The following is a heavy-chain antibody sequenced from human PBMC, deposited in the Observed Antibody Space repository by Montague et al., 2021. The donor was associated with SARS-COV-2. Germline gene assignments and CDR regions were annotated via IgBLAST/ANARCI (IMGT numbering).Heavy chain of an antibody. CDR2: ISDSGST. J-gene: IGHJ4*02. Sequence: SETLSLTCVVSGDSISTDNWWTWFRQPPGKGLERIGYISDSGSTNYNPSLTSRVTMSVDTSKNQFSLKVNSVTAADTAVYYCARHYSATLPAVYWGQGTLVTVSS. CDR3: ARHYSATLPAVY. CDR1: GDSISTDNW. V-gene: IGHV4-59*08. D-gene: IGHD2-15*01.